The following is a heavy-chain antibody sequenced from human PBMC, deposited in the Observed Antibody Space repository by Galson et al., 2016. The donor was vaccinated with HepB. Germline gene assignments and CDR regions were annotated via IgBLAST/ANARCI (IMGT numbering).Heavy chain of an antibody. Sequence: SLRLSCAASGFIFSNSVMSWVRQAPGKGLEWVSVTSTLVDSTYYADSVKGRFTVSRDNSKNTVYLQMNSLRAEDTAVYYCAAVLRATTLDYWGQGALVTVSS. CDR1: GFIFSNSV. V-gene: IGHV3-23*01. CDR2: TSTLVDST. D-gene: IGHD1-26*01. CDR3: AAVLRATTLDY. J-gene: IGHJ4*02.